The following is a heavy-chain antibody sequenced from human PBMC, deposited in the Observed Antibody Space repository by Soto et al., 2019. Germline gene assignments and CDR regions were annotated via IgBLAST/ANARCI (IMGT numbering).Heavy chain of an antibody. D-gene: IGHD3-10*01. J-gene: IGHJ3*02. CDR1: GGSISSGGYY. CDR3: ARDIHYYGSGSYRKVAACDI. Sequence: QVQLQESGPGLVKPSQTLSLTCTVSGGSISSGGYYWSWIRQHPGKGLEWIGYIYYSGSTYYNPSLKSRVTISVDTSKNQFSLKLSSVTAADTAVYYCARDIHYYGSGSYRKVAACDIWGQGTMVTVSS. CDR2: IYYSGST. V-gene: IGHV4-31*03.